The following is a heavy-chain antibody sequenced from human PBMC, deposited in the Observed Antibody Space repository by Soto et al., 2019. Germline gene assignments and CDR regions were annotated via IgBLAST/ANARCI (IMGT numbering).Heavy chain of an antibody. J-gene: IGHJ6*02. CDR1: GGSFSGYY. D-gene: IGHD7-27*01. V-gene: IGHV4-34*01. CDR3: ARGPGASTYYYYGMDV. CDR2: INHSGST. Sequence: QVQLQQWGAGLLKPSETLSLTCAVYGGSFSGYYWSWIRQPPGKGLEWIGEINHSGSTNYNPSLKSLVTISVDPSKNQFSLKLSSVTAADTAVYYCARGPGASTYYYYGMDVWGQGTTVTVSS.